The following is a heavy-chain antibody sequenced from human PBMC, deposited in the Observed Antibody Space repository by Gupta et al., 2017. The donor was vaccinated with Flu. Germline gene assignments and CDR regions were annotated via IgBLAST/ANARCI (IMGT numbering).Heavy chain of an antibody. J-gene: IGHJ3*01. CDR1: EFSFSTHG. Sequence: GESGGGLVQPGGSLRLSCAASEFSFSTHGMNWVRQAPGKGLECVASISRTSSTINYAASVKGRFTMSRDNAKNSLYLQMKSLRDEDTALYYCARTLYRTLDAFDVWCQGTMVTVSS. CDR3: ARTLYRTLDAFDV. V-gene: IGHV3-48*02. D-gene: IGHD1-26*01. CDR2: ISRTSSTI.